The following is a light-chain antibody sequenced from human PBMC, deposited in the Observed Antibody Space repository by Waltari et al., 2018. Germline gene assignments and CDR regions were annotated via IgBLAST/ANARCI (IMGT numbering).Light chain of an antibody. V-gene: IGLV2-23*01. CDR2: EGS. CDR3: CSYAGSSTV. CDR1: SSDVGSYNL. J-gene: IGLJ3*02. Sequence: QSALTQPASVSGSPGQSIPISCTGTSSDVGSYNLVSWYQQPPGTAPKLMIYEGSKRPSGVSNRFSGSKSGNTASLTISGLQAEDEADYYCCSYAGSSTVFGGGTKLTVL.